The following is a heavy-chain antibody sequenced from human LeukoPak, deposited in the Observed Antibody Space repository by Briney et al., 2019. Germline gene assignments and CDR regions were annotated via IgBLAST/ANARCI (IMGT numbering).Heavy chain of an antibody. V-gene: IGHV3-30*18. CDR1: GFTFSSYG. CDR3: AKNGDRGAYCSGGTCYPYYYYYMDV. D-gene: IGHD2-15*01. CDR2: ISYDGSNK. Sequence: GGSLRLSYAASGFTFSSYGMPWVRQAPGKGLEWVAVISYDGSNKYYADSVKGRFTISRDNSRNTLYLQMNSLRAEDTAIYYCAKNGDRGAYCSGGTCYPYYYYYMDVWGKGTTVTISS. J-gene: IGHJ6*03.